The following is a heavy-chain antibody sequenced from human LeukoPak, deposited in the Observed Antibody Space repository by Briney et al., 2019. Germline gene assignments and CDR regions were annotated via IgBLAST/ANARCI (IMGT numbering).Heavy chain of an antibody. J-gene: IGHJ4*02. CDR2: IKQDGSEK. V-gene: IGHV3-7*01. CDR1: GFTFSSYW. CDR3: ARHYGSGFFDY. Sequence: GGSLRLSCAASGFTFSSYWVSWVRQAPGKGLEWVANIKQDGSEKYYVDSVKGRFTISRDNAKNSLYLQMNSLRAEHTAVDYCARHYGSGFFDYWSEGPLLTV. D-gene: IGHD3-10*01.